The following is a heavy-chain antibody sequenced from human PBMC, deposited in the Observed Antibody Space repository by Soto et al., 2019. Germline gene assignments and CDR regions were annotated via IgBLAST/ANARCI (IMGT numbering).Heavy chain of an antibody. Sequence: GGSLRLSCAASGFTFSSYGMHWVRQAPGKGLEWVAVIWYDGSNKYYADSVKGRFTISRDNSKNTLYMQMNSLRAEDTAVYYFAREVGPGATVTTGYYYGMDVWGQGTTVTVSS. V-gene: IGHV3-33*01. CDR3: AREVGPGATVTTGYYYGMDV. D-gene: IGHD4-17*01. CDR1: GFTFSSYG. CDR2: IWYDGSNK. J-gene: IGHJ6*02.